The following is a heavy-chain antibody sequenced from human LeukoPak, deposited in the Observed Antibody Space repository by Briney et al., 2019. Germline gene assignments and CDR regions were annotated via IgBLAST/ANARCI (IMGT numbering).Heavy chain of an antibody. CDR1: GYTFTGYY. CDR3: AKVYVSGATGGSDY. J-gene: IGHJ4*02. CDR2: INPNSGAT. D-gene: IGHD1-26*01. Sequence: ASVKVSCKASGYTFTGYYMHWVRQAPGQGLEWMGWINPNSGATNYAQKFQGRVTMTRDTSISTAYMELSRLRPDDTAVYYCAKVYVSGATGGSDYWGQGTLVTVSS. V-gene: IGHV1-2*02.